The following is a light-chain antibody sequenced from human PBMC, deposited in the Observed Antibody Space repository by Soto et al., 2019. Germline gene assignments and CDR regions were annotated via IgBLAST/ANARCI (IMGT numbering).Light chain of an antibody. Sequence: DMEMTQSPASLSASVGDRVTITCRASQSISSYLNWYQQKPGKAPKLLIYAASSLPSGVPSRFSGSGSGTDFTLTISSLQPEDFATYYCQQSYSTPVGFGQGTKVEIK. V-gene: IGKV1-39*01. CDR3: QQSYSTPVG. CDR1: QSISSY. J-gene: IGKJ1*01. CDR2: AAS.